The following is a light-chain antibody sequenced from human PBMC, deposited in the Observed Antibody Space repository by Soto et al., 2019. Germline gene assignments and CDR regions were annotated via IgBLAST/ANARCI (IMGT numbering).Light chain of an antibody. Sequence: EIVLTQSPATLSLSPGDRATLSCRASQAINTYLAWFRQKPGQPPRLLIYDASNRATGTPARISGSGSGTDFTLTISRLEPEDSAVYYCQQRSNWPITFGQGTRLE. CDR1: QAINTY. J-gene: IGKJ5*01. CDR3: QQRSNWPIT. V-gene: IGKV3-11*01. CDR2: DAS.